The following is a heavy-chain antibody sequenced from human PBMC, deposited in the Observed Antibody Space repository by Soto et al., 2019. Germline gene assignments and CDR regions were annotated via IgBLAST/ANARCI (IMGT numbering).Heavy chain of an antibody. CDR1: GDSITSGAYY. CDR3: VRDFKLYSGPPGPLES. J-gene: IGHJ4*02. D-gene: IGHD5-12*01. Sequence: QVQLRESGPGLVKPSQTLSLTCTVSGDSITSGAYYWSWIRQPPGKGLEWIGCIYYSGNTYYKPSLKRRFGISVDTSKNQFSLQMSSVTVADSAVYYCVRDFKLYSGPPGPLESWGLGTLVTVSS. CDR2: IYYSGNT. V-gene: IGHV4-30-4*01.